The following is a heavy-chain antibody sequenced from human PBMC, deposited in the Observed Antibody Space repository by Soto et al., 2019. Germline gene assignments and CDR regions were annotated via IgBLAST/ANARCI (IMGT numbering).Heavy chain of an antibody. Sequence: QVQLVQSGAEVKNHGSSVKVSCKTSGGTFSNDAISWVRQTRGQGLEWMGGIIPIYGTTHYAQKFQDRVKLTADESTGTAYMELSSLRSEDTGVYYCARDGMGTLVGGMDVWGQGTTVTVSS. CDR3: ARDGMGTLVGGMDV. D-gene: IGHD6-6*01. V-gene: IGHV1-69*01. CDR1: GGTFSNDA. CDR2: IIPIYGTT. J-gene: IGHJ6*02.